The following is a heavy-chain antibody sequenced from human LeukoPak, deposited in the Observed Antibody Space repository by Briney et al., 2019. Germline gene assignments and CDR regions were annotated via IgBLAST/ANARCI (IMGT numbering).Heavy chain of an antibody. Sequence: SETLSLTCTVSGGSISSGDFYWSWIRQPPGKGLEWIGYIYYSGSTYYNPPLKSRVTISVDTSKNEFSLKLSSVTAADTAVYYCARALGYCGSSKWNYGLGVWGQGTTVNGSS. CDR2: IYYSGST. CDR1: GGSISSGDFY. J-gene: IGHJ6*02. CDR3: ARALGYCGSSKWNYGLGV. V-gene: IGHV4-30-4*01. D-gene: IGHD2-2*01.